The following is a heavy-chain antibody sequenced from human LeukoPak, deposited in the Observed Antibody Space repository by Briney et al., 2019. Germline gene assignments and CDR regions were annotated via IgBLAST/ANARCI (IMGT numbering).Heavy chain of an antibody. CDR3: ARMKQAAIAAAGSWFDS. CDR1: GFTFSNYA. Sequence: QPGGSLRLSCLASGFTFSNYAMSWVRQAPGKGLEWVSGITISGKTAYYADSVKGRFTISRDNAKNSLHLQMSSLRDDDTAVYYCARMKQAAIAAAGSWFDSWGQGDLVTVSS. J-gene: IGHJ5*01. D-gene: IGHD6-13*01. V-gene: IGHV3-23*01. CDR2: ITISGKTA.